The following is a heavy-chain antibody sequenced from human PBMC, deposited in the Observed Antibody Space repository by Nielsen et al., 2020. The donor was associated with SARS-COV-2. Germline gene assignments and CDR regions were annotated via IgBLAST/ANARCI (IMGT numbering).Heavy chain of an antibody. Sequence: GESLKISCAASGFTFSSHAMSWVRQAPGKGLERLSYRSEGGTTIYYADSVKGRFSISRENAKNSLYLQTNSLRAEDTAVYYCAAEPPNIASFDYWGQGALVTVSS. CDR2: RSEGGTTI. CDR3: AAEPPNIASFDY. D-gene: IGHD6-13*01. J-gene: IGHJ4*02. CDR1: GFTFSSHA. V-gene: IGHV3-48*04.